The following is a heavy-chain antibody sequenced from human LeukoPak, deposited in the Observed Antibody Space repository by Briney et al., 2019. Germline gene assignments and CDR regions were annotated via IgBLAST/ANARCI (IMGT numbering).Heavy chain of an antibody. D-gene: IGHD2-21*01. CDR3: ARQGDQLWWFFAY. CDR2: ISYDGSNK. Sequence: GGSLRLSCAASGFTFSSYAMHWVRQAPGKGLECVAVISYDGSNKFYAGSVMGRFTISRDNSKNTLYLQMNSLRPEDTAVYYCARQGDQLWWFFAYWGQGTLLTVSS. J-gene: IGHJ4*02. V-gene: IGHV3-30-3*01. CDR1: GFTFSSYA.